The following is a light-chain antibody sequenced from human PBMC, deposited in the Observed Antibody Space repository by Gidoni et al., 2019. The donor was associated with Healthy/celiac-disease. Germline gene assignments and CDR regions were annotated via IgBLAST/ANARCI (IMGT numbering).Light chain of an antibody. CDR1: HSVSSY. CDR2: DAS. CDR3: PQRSNWPI. J-gene: IGKJ5*01. Sequence: IVLTQSPATLSLSPGDRATLSCRARHSVSSYLACYQQKPGQAPRLLIYDASNRATGSPARFSGSGSGTEFTLTISSLEHEDFAVYYCPQRSNWPIFGQGTRLESK. V-gene: IGKV3-11*01.